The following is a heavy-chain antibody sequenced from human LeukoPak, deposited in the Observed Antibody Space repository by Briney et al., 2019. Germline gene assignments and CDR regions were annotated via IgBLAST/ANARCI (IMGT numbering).Heavy chain of an antibody. V-gene: IGHV3-30*03. CDR2: ISYDGSNK. J-gene: IGHJ4*02. D-gene: IGHD3-9*01. CDR1: GFTFSSYG. Sequence: GRSLRLSCAASGFTFSSYGMYWVRQAPGKGLEWVAVISYDGSNKYYADSVKGRFTISRDNSKNTLYLQMNSLRAEDTAVYYCARWVYDILTGYYHDYWGQGTLVTVSS. CDR3: ARWVYDILTGYYHDY.